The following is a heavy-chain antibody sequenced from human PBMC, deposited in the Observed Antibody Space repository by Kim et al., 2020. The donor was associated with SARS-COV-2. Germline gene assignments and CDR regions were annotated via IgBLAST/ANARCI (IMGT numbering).Heavy chain of an antibody. CDR3: AREHYYDSSGYYADAFDI. V-gene: IGHV1-46*01. J-gene: IGHJ3*02. D-gene: IGHD3-22*01. Sequence: QGRVTMTRDTSTSTVYMELSSLRSEDTAVYYCAREHYYDSSGYYADAFDIWGQGTMVTVSS.